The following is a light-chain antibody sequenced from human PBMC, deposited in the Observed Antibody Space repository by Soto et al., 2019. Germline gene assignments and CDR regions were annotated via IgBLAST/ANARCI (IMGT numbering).Light chain of an antibody. J-gene: IGLJ2*01. V-gene: IGLV2-23*03. Sequence: QSVLTQPASVSGSPGQSITISCTGTSSDVGSYNLVSWYQQHPGKAPKLMIYEGSKRLSGVSNLFSCSKSGNTASLTISGLQAEDEADYYCCSYVGSRTFHVVVGGGEKLTDL. CDR1: SSDVGSYNL. CDR2: EGS. CDR3: CSYVGSRTFHVV.